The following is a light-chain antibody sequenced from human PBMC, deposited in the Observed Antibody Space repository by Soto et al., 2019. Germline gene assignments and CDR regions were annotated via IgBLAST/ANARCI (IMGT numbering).Light chain of an antibody. Sequence: IQMTQSPFSLSASVGDRVTITCRASQSINSKLNWYQQKPGEVPKLLIYAATSLQSGVPSRFSGSGSGTDFTLTISSLQPEDFATYYCQQSYSTPRTCGQGTKV. V-gene: IGKV1-39*01. J-gene: IGKJ1*01. CDR2: AAT. CDR1: QSINSK. CDR3: QQSYSTPRT.